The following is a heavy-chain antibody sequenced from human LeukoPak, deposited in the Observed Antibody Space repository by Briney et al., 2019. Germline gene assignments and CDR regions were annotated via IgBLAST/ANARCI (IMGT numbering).Heavy chain of an antibody. V-gene: IGHV3-9*01. J-gene: IGHJ4*02. D-gene: IGHD3-22*01. Sequence: GGSLRLSCAASGFTFDDYAMHWVRQAPGKGLEWVSGISWNSGSIGYADSVKGRFTISRDNAKNSLYLQMNSLRAEDTAVYYCARAYYYDSSFDYWGQGTLVTVSS. CDR2: ISWNSGSI. CDR1: GFTFDDYA. CDR3: ARAYYYDSSFDY.